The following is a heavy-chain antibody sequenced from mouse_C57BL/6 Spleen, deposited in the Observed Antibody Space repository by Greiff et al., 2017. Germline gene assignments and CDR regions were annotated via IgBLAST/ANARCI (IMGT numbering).Heavy chain of an antibody. CDR1: GFSLTSSG. CDR3: AKKIGYSNYDYFDV. Sequence: LQESGPGLVQPSQSLSITCTVSGFSLTSSGVHWVRQSPGKGLEWLGVIWRGGSTDYNAAFMSRLSITKDNSKSQVFFIMTSLQADDTAIYYCAKKIGYSNYDYFDVWGTGTTVTVSS. V-gene: IGHV2-5*01. J-gene: IGHJ1*03. CDR2: IWRGGST. D-gene: IGHD2-5*01.